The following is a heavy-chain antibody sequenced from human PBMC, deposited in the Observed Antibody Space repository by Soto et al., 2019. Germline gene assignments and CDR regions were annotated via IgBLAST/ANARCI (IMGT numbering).Heavy chain of an antibody. Sequence: GGSLRLSCAASGFTFDDYTMHWVRQAPGKGLEWVSLISWDGGSTYYADSVKGRFTISRDNSKNSLYLQMNSLRTEDTALYYCAKDYYYDSSGPYGMDVWGQGTTVTVSS. J-gene: IGHJ6*02. CDR1: GFTFDDYT. CDR3: AKDYYYDSSGPYGMDV. D-gene: IGHD3-22*01. V-gene: IGHV3-43*01. CDR2: ISWDGGST.